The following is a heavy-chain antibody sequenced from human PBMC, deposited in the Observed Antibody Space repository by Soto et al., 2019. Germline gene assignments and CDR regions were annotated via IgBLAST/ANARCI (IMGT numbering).Heavy chain of an antibody. V-gene: IGHV3-30*04. J-gene: IGHJ6*02. CDR1: GFTFSNYA. CDR3: ARGDREDTAVVIGVRPGEYGVDV. D-gene: IGHD2-15*01. CDR2: ISYNGGNR. Sequence: QVQLVESGGGVVQPGRSLRLSCAASGFTFSNYAMHWVRQAPGEGLECVAVISYNGGNRFYRDYVKGRFTISRDNSKNTVQLQIDSLRYEDAAVYYCARGDREDTAVVIGVRPGEYGVDVWGQGTTVTVSS.